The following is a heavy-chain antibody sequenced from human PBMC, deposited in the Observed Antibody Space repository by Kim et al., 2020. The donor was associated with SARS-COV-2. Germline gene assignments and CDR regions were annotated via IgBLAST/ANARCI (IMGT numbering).Heavy chain of an antibody. D-gene: IGHD3-10*01. J-gene: IGHJ6*02. V-gene: IGHV5-10-1*01. CDR3: ARLLSVYYGSGSYYYGMDV. CDR1: GYSFTSYW. CDR2: IDPSDSYT. Sequence: GESLKISCKGSGYSFTSYWISWVRQMPGKGLEWMGRIDPSDSYTNYSPSFQGHVTISADKSISTAYLQWSSLKASDTAMYYCARLLSVYYGSGSYYYGMDVWGQGTTVTVSS.